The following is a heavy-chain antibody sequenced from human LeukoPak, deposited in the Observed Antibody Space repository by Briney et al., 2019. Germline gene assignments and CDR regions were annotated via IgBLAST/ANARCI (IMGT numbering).Heavy chain of an antibody. V-gene: IGHV4-34*01. D-gene: IGHD7-27*01. Sequence: PSETLSLTCAVYGGSFSGYYWSWIRQPPGKGLEWIGEINHSGSTNYNPSLKSRVTISVDTSKNQFSLKLSSVAAADTAVYYCARLTGEDDASDYWGQGTLVTVSS. CDR2: INHSGST. CDR3: ARLTGEDDASDY. J-gene: IGHJ4*02. CDR1: GGSFSGYY.